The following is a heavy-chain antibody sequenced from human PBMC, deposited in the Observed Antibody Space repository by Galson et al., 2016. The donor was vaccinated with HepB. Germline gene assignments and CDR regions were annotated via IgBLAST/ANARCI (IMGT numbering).Heavy chain of an antibody. CDR2: TYYRSKWYN. CDR3: ARVRSGYSGYANPYYYGMDV. V-gene: IGHV6-1*01. D-gene: IGHD5-12*01. Sequence: CAISGDSVPSHSATWNWIRQSPSRGLEWLGRTYYRSKWYNDYALSVKSRITINPDTSKNQFSLQLNSVTPEDTAVYYCARVRSGYSGYANPYYYGMDVWGQGTTVTVSS. J-gene: IGHJ6*02. CDR1: GDSVPSHSAT.